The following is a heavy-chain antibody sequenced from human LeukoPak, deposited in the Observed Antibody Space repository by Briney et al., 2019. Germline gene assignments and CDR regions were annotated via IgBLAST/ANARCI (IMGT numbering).Heavy chain of an antibody. CDR2: IWYDGSNK. J-gene: IGHJ4*02. CDR1: GFTFSGYG. CDR3: AKAPYDSSGYYGATPYYFDY. V-gene: IGHV3-30*02. Sequence: PGGSLRLSCAASGFTFSGYGMHWVRQAPGKGLEWVAVIWYDGSNKYYADSVKGRFTISRDNSKNTLYLQMNSLRAEDTAVYYCAKAPYDSSGYYGATPYYFDYWGQGTLVTVSS. D-gene: IGHD3-22*01.